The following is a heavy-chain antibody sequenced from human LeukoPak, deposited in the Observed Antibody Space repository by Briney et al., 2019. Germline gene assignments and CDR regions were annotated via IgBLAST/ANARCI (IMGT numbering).Heavy chain of an antibody. J-gene: IGHJ4*02. CDR1: GGTFSSYA. CDR2: IIPIFGTA. D-gene: IGHD4-17*01. Sequence: SVKVSCKASGGTFSSYAISWVRQAPGQGLEWMGGIIPIFGTANYAQKFQGRVTMTTDTSTSTAYMELRSLRSDDTAVYYCARDARSGHDYGDYLFDYWGQGTLVTVSS. CDR3: ARDARSGHDYGDYLFDY. V-gene: IGHV1-69*05.